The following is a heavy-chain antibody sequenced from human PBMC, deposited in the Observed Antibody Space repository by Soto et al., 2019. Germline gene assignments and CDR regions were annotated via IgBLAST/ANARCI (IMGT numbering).Heavy chain of an antibody. CDR3: ARDYYYGSGSYYRFDP. V-gene: IGHV1-8*01. CDR1: GYTFTSYD. Sequence: GASVKVSCKASGYTFTSYDINWVRQATGQGLEWMGWMNPNSGNTGYAQKFQGRVTMTRNTSISTAYMELSSLRSEDTAVYYCARDYYYGSGSYYRFDPWAQGTLVTVSS. D-gene: IGHD3-10*01. CDR2: MNPNSGNT. J-gene: IGHJ5*02.